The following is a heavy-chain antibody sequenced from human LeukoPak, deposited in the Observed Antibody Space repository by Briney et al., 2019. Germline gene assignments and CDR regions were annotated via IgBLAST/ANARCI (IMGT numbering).Heavy chain of an antibody. Sequence: GALRLSCEASGFTLSSYWMSWARQAPGKGLEWVANIRDDGGEIHYVDSVKGRFTISRDNAKSSLFLQMNSLRAEDAAVYYCARDKPRGSYYGSIFDSWGQGTLVTASS. J-gene: IGHJ4*02. CDR3: ARDKPRGSYYGSIFDS. V-gene: IGHV3-7*01. CDR1: GFTLSSYW. D-gene: IGHD1-26*01. CDR2: IRDDGGEI.